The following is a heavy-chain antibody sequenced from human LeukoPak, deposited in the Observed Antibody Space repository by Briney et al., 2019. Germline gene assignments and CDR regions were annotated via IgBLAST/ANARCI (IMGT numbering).Heavy chain of an antibody. J-gene: IGHJ6*03. CDR1: GGSISSYY. CDR2: IYYSGST. CDR3: ASSYSTEYYYYYMDV. V-gene: IGHV4-59*01. D-gene: IGHD1-26*01. Sequence: SETLSLTCTASGGSISSYYWSWIRQPPGKGLEWIGYIYYSGSTNYNPSLKSRVTISVDTSKNQFSLKLSSVPAADTAVYYCASSYSTEYYYYYMDVWGKGATVTVSS.